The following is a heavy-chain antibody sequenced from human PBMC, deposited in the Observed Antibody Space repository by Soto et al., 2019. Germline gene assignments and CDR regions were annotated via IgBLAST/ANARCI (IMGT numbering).Heavy chain of an antibody. Sequence: QVQLQESGPGLVKPSQTLSLICTVSGDSISSDNYFWSWIRQPPGQGLKWIGYISNRGTPYYNTSLKSRVTISLDTSKNRSSLDMSAVSAADTAVYYCAREVKVVALSEAFDIWGQGTMVTVSS. CDR2: ISNRGTP. V-gene: IGHV4-30-4*01. J-gene: IGHJ3*02. D-gene: IGHD2-21*01. CDR1: GDSISSDNYF. CDR3: AREVKVVALSEAFDI.